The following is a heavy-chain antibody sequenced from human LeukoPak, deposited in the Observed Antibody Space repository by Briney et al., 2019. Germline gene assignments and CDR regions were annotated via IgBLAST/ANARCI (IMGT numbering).Heavy chain of an antibody. D-gene: IGHD3-22*01. V-gene: IGHV3-23*01. CDR3: AGDSSGNYFKWFDP. Sequence: GGSLRLSCVASGFTFSHAMNWVRQAPGKGLGGVSVITGSGDSTYYADSVKGRFTISRDNSNNTLYLQMNNLRAADTAVYYCAGDSSGNYFKWFDPWGQGTLVTVSS. CDR2: ITGSGDST. CDR1: GFTFSHA. J-gene: IGHJ5*02.